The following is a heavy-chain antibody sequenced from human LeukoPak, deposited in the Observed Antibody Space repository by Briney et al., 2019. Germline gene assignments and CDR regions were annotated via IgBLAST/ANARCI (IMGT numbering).Heavy chain of an antibody. Sequence: ASVKVSCKVSGYTLTELSMHWVRQAPGKGLEWMGGFDPEDGETIYAQKFQGRVIMTEDTSTDTAYMELSSLRSEDTAVYYCARESEVGYCSSTSCRGYMDVWGKGTTVTVSS. J-gene: IGHJ6*03. V-gene: IGHV1-24*01. CDR1: GYTLTELS. CDR3: ARESEVGYCSSTSCRGYMDV. CDR2: FDPEDGET. D-gene: IGHD2-2*01.